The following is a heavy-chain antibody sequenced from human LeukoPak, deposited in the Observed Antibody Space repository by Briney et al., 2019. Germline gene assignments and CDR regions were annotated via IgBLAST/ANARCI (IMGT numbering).Heavy chain of an antibody. Sequence: SETLSLTYTVSGGSISSSSYYWGWIRQPPGRGLEWIGSFYYSGSTYYNPSLRSRVTISVDTSKNQFSLRLSSVTATDTAVYYCARRLAGTEDYWGQGTLVTVSS. CDR1: GGSISSSSYY. J-gene: IGHJ4*02. D-gene: IGHD6-13*01. CDR2: FYYSGST. V-gene: IGHV4-39*01. CDR3: ARRLAGTEDY.